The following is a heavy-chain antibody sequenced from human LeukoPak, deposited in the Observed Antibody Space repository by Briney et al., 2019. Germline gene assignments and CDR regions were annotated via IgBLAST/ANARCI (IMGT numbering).Heavy chain of an antibody. Sequence: SETLSLTCTVSGGSISSSSYYWGWIRRPPGKGLEWIGSIYYSGSTYYNPSLKSRVTISVDTSKNQFSLKLSSVTAADTAVYYCASGGGYCSSTSCYPYYFDYWGQGTLVTVSS. J-gene: IGHJ4*02. D-gene: IGHD2-2*01. CDR3: ASGGGYCSSTSCYPYYFDY. V-gene: IGHV4-39*01. CDR2: IYYSGST. CDR1: GGSISSSSYY.